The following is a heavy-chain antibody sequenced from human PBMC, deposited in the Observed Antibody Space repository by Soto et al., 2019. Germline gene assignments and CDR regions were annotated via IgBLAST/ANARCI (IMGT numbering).Heavy chain of an antibody. CDR3: TTDSSSTMITVRFDS. V-gene: IGHV3-15*07. Sequence: EVQLVESGGGLVKPGGSLRVSCAASGFTFSKAWINWVRQAPGKGLEWVGRIKSKTNGGTTDFSAHVRDRFAIARDDSKKIVYLQMNSLRIEDTAVYYCTTDSSSTMITVRFDSWGHGTLVTVSS. D-gene: IGHD3-22*01. J-gene: IGHJ4*01. CDR1: GFTFSKAW. CDR2: IKSKTNGGTT.